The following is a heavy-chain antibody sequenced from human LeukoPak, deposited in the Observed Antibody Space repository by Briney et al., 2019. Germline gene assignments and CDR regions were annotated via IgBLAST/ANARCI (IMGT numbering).Heavy chain of an antibody. D-gene: IGHD3-10*01. J-gene: IGHJ2*01. CDR3: ARVSLRQGVGGYFDL. Sequence: PSETLSLTCTVSGGSISSGGYSWSWIRQPPGKGLEWIGYIYHIGITYYNQSLESRVTISVDESKSQFSLKLTSVTAADTAVYYCARVSLRQGVGGYFDLWGLGTLVTVPS. CDR1: GGSISSGGYS. V-gene: IGHV4-30-2*01. CDR2: IYHIGIT.